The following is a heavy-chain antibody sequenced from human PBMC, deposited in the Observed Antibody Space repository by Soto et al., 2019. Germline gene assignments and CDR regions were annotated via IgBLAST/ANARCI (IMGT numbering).Heavy chain of an antibody. Sequence: PSETLSLTCTVSGGSISSSSYYWGWIRQPPGKGLEWIGSIYYSGSTYYNPSLKSRVTISVDTSKNQFSLKLSSVTAADTAVYYCASHPVSSGWYLLTADYWGQGTLVTVSS. CDR3: ASHPVSSGWYLLTADY. D-gene: IGHD6-19*01. CDR2: IYYSGST. CDR1: GGSISSSSYY. J-gene: IGHJ4*02. V-gene: IGHV4-39*01.